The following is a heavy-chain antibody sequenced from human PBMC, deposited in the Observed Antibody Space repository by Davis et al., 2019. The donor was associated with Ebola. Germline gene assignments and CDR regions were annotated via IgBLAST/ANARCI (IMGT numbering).Heavy chain of an antibody. Sequence: GGSLRLSCAASGFTFSSYGMHWVRQAPGKGLEWVAVISYDGSNKYYADSVKGRFTISRDNSKNTLYLQMNSLRAEDTAVYYCARIAVAAGLDYWGQGTLVTVSS. CDR1: GFTFSSYG. V-gene: IGHV3-30*03. CDR2: ISYDGSNK. CDR3: ARIAVAAGLDY. J-gene: IGHJ4*02. D-gene: IGHD6-19*01.